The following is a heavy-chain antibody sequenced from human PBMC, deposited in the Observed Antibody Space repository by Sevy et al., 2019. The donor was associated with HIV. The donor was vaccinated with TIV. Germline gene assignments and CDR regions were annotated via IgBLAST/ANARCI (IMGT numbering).Heavy chain of an antibody. CDR2: ISSSGTII. CDR3: ARDLASGSFYSLYFDY. J-gene: IGHJ4*02. CDR1: GLNVSDYF. D-gene: IGHD3-10*01. Sequence: GGSLRLSCAVSGLNVSDYFMAWIRQAPGRGPEWVSYISSSGTIIYYRDSVKGRFTISRDNAKNSLYLQMNSLRPEEPAMYYCARDLASGSFYSLYFDYWGQGTLVTVSS. V-gene: IGHV3-11*01.